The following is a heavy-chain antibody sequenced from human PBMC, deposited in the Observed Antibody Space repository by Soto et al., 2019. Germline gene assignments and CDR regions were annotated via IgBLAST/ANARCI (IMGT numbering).Heavy chain of an antibody. D-gene: IGHD4-17*01. V-gene: IGHV3-7*04. CDR3: ARGAYGLAHGLDY. CDR1: GVSFSYYW. J-gene: IGHJ4*02. CDR2: IQDNGSEK. Sequence: PGGSLRLSCAASGVSFSYYWMYWVRQAPGKGLEWVANIQDNGSEKNYADSVKGRFTISRDNSKNTVYLQMNSLRAEDTAVYYCARGAYGLAHGLDYWGQGTLVTVSS.